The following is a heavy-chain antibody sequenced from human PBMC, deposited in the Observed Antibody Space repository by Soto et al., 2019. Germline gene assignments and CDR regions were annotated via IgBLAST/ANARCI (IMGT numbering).Heavy chain of an antibody. Sequence: ATETLSLTCTVSGGSISSSSYYWGWIRQPPGKGLEWIGSIYYSGSTYYNPSLKSRVTISVDTSKNQFSLKLSSVTAADTAVYYCAIRVYSYGPHFDYWGQGTLVTVSS. CDR1: GGSISSSSYY. J-gene: IGHJ4*02. CDR3: AIRVYSYGPHFDY. CDR2: IYYSGST. V-gene: IGHV4-39*01. D-gene: IGHD5-18*01.